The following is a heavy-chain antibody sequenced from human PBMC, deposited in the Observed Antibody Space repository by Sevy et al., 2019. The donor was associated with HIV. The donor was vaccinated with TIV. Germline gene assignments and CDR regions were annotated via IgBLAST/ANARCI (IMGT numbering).Heavy chain of an antibody. V-gene: IGHV3-30*03. D-gene: IGHD3-3*01. Sequence: GGSLRLSCVVSGITFSTSGMHWVRQAPGKGLEWVAVISYHGRDKFYADSVKGRSTISRDNSKNILYLQMISLRAEDTAVYYCAREYYDFWSGPINFYFGMDVWGQGTTVTVSS. CDR3: AREYYDFWSGPINFYFGMDV. J-gene: IGHJ6*02. CDR1: GITFSTSG. CDR2: ISYHGRDK.